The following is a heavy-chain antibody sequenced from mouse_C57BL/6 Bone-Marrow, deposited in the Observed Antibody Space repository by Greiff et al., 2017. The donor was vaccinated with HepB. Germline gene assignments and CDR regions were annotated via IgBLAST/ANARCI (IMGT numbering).Heavy chain of an antibody. J-gene: IGHJ3*01. CDR2: ISNLAYSI. CDR3: ARLDYDYDAPFAY. CDR1: GFTFSDYG. Sequence: VQLKESGGGLVQPGGSLKLSCAASGFTFSDYGMAWVRQAPRKGPEWVAFISNLAYSIYYADTVTGRFTISRENAKNTLYLEMSSLRSEDTAMYYCARLDYDYDAPFAYWGQGTLVTVSA. V-gene: IGHV5-15*01. D-gene: IGHD2-4*01.